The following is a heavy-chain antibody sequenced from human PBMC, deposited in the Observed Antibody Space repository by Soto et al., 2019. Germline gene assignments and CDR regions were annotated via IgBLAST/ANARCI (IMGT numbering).Heavy chain of an antibody. Sequence: SQTLSLTCAISGDSVSSNSAAWNWIRQSPSRGLEWLGRTYYRSKWYNDYAVSVKSRITINPDTSKNQFSLQLNSVTPEDTAVYYCARDGTESAEYSSSSPPYYYYGTDVQGQGPQFPVS. V-gene: IGHV6-1*01. CDR1: GDSVSSNSAA. CDR3: ARDGTESAEYSSSSPPYYYYGTDV. D-gene: IGHD6-6*01. J-gene: IGHJ6*02. CDR2: TYYRSKWYN.